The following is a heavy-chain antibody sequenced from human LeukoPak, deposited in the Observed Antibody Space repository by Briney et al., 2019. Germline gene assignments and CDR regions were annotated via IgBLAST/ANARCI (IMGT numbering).Heavy chain of an antibody. CDR1: GGSFSGYY. D-gene: IGHD6-13*01. Sequence: KPSETLSLTCVVYGGSFSGYYWSWIRQPPGKGLEWIGEINHSGSTNYNPSLKSRVIISVDMSKNQFSLKLSSGTAADTAVYYCARVPSSSWDFYYYVDVWGKGTTVTVSS. CDR2: INHSGST. V-gene: IGHV4-34*01. CDR3: ARVPSSSWDFYYYVDV. J-gene: IGHJ6*03.